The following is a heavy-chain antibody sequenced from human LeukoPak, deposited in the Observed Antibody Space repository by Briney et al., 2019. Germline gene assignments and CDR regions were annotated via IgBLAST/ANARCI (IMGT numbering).Heavy chain of an antibody. J-gene: IGHJ4*02. CDR1: GFTFSSYW. D-gene: IGHD6-19*01. V-gene: IGHV3-74*01. Sequence: GDLRLSCAASGFTFSSYWMHWVRQAPGKGLVWVSRINTDGSSTSYADSVKGRFTISRDNAKDTVYLQMNSLRAEDTAVYYCARVSIGWYSFDYWGQGTLVTVSS. CDR3: ARVSIGWYSFDY. CDR2: INTDGSST.